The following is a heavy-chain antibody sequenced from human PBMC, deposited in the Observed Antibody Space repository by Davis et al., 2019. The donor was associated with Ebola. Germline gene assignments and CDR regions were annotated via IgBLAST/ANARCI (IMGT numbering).Heavy chain of an antibody. CDR3: ARDSDYGYYHGMDV. CDR1: GFTVSDSY. D-gene: IGHD4-17*01. J-gene: IGHJ6*02. CDR2: IYAGGNT. Sequence: GGSLRLSCAVSGFTVSDSYVSWVRQAPGKGLEWVSVIYAGGNTFYADSVKGRFTFSRDDSKNTLYLQMNSLRAEDTAVYYCARDSDYGYYHGMDVWGQGTTVTVSS. V-gene: IGHV3-66*01.